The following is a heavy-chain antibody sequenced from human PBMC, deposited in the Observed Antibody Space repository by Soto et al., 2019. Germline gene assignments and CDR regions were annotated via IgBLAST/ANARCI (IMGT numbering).Heavy chain of an antibody. CDR2: IYYSGST. J-gene: IGHJ4*02. V-gene: IGHV4-39*01. Sequence: SETLSLTCTVSGGSISSSSYYWGWIRQPPGKGLEWIGSIYYSGSTYYNPSLKSRVTISVDTSKNQFSLKLSSVTAADTAVYYCARHTKFTRITMVRGVLLWGQGTLVTVSS. D-gene: IGHD3-10*01. CDR1: GGSISSSSYY. CDR3: ARHTKFTRITMVRGVLL.